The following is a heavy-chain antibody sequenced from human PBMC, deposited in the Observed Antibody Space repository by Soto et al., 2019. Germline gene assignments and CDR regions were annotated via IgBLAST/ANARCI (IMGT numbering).Heavy chain of an antibody. CDR3: AESVYNCNDGFFDY. CDR1: GFTFSTYG. Sequence: QVQLVESGGGVVQPGRSLRLSCAASGFTFSTYGMHWVRQAPGKGLEWVAVISYDGVNKYYADSVKGRFTISRDNSKNTMHLQMNSRISEDTAVYYCAESVYNCNDGFFDYWGQGTLVTVSS. CDR2: ISYDGVNK. D-gene: IGHD1-1*01. J-gene: IGHJ4*02. V-gene: IGHV3-30*03.